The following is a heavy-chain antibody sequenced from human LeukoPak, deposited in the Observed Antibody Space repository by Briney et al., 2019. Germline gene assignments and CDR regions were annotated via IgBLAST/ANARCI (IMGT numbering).Heavy chain of an antibody. Sequence: ASVKVSCKASGYTFTSYGISWVRQAPGQGLEWMGWISAYNGYTNYPQKPQGRVTMTTDTSTSTAYMELRSLRSDDTAVYYCARVNYDFWSGYYVYWGQGTLVTVSS. D-gene: IGHD3-3*01. J-gene: IGHJ4*02. CDR1: GYTFTSYG. CDR3: ARVNYDFWSGYYVY. CDR2: ISAYNGYT. V-gene: IGHV1-18*01.